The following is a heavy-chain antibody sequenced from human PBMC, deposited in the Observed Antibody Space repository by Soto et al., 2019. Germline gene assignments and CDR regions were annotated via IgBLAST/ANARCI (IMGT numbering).Heavy chain of an antibody. V-gene: IGHV3-23*01. CDR3: GKDPTAVHVVWGPYVM. CDR1: GFPFSAYA. CDR2: VGGSDSEK. J-gene: IGHJ3*02. D-gene: IGHD2-8*01. Sequence: EVQLLESGGGVVQPGGSLRLSCVVSGFPFSAYAMSWVRQAPGKGLQWVSGVGGSDSEKHYADSVRGRFIVSRDNSKNRLDLQMHVLRSDDTAVYYWGKDPTAVHVVWGPYVMWCQGTEVTVSS.